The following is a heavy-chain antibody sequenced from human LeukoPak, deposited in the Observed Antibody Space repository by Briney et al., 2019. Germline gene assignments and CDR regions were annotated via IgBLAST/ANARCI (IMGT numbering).Heavy chain of an antibody. Sequence: GGSLRLSCAASGFTFSSYAMHWVRQAPGKGLEWVAVISYDGSNKYYADSVKGRFTISRDNSKNTLYLQMNSLRAEDTAVYYCAKDREGMTTVSNFDYWGQGTLVTVSS. V-gene: IGHV3-30-3*01. CDR1: GFTFSSYA. CDR2: ISYDGSNK. CDR3: AKDREGMTTVSNFDY. D-gene: IGHD4-17*01. J-gene: IGHJ4*02.